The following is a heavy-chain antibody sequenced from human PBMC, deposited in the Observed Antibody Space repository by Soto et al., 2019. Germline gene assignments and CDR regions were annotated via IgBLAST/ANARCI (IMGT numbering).Heavy chain of an antibody. CDR3: ARHYRGGSSWYGGYYYMDV. CDR1: GGSISSYY. Sequence: PSETLSLTCTVSGGSISSYYWSWIRQPPGKGLGWIGYIYYSGSTNYNPSLKSRVTISVDTSKNQFSLKLSSVTAADTAVYYCARHYRGGSSWYGGYYYMDVWGKGTTVTVSS. CDR2: IYYSGST. V-gene: IGHV4-59*08. J-gene: IGHJ6*03. D-gene: IGHD6-13*01.